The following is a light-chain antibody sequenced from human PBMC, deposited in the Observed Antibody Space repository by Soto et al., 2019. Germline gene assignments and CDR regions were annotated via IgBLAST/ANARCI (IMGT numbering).Light chain of an antibody. CDR1: QSVISSN. Sequence: ILISKYPSTMPLSLGKRSPLSFRPSQSVISSNLAWYQQKPGQAPRLLIYGASSRATGVPDRFSGSGSGAEFTLTISRLEPEDFAVYYCQQFGDSAFTFCGGTNVDIK. J-gene: IGKJ4*01. CDR2: GAS. V-gene: IGKV3-20*01. CDR3: QQFGDSAFT.